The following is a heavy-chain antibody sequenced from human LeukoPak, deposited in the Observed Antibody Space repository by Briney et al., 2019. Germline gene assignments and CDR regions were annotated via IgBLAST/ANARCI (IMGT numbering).Heavy chain of an antibody. CDR3: AKQFGSGYYYGAFDI. Sequence: GGSLRLSCAASGFTFSSYAMSWVRQAPGKGLEWVSAISGSGGSTYYADPVKGRFTISRDNSKNTLYLQMNSLRAEDTAVYYCAKQFGSGYYYGAFDIWGQGTMVTVSS. V-gene: IGHV3-23*01. CDR2: ISGSGGST. D-gene: IGHD3-22*01. CDR1: GFTFSSYA. J-gene: IGHJ3*02.